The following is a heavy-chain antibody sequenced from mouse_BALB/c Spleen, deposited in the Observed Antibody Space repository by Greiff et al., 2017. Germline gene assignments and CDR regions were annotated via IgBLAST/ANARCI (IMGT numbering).Heavy chain of an antibody. Sequence: DLVKPGASVKLSCKASGYTFTSYWINWIKQRPGQGLEWIGRIAPGSGSTYYNEMFKGKATLTVDTSSSTAYIQLSSLSSEDSAVYFCARSYYGSSYGGYAMDYWGQGTSVTVSS. CDR3: ARSYYGSSYGGYAMDY. D-gene: IGHD1-1*01. CDR2: IAPGSGST. V-gene: IGHV1S41*01. J-gene: IGHJ4*01. CDR1: GYTFTSYW.